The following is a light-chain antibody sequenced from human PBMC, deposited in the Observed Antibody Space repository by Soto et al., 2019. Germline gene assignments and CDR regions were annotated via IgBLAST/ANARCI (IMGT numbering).Light chain of an antibody. Sequence: QSALTQPASVSGSPGQSITISCTGTSSDVGGYNYVSWYQHHPGKAPKLLISDVTKRPSWVPDRFSGSKSGSTASLTISELQAEDEADYYCSSYAGSNNLVFGGGTKLTVL. CDR3: SSYAGSNNLV. J-gene: IGLJ2*01. CDR2: DVT. V-gene: IGLV2-8*01. CDR1: SSDVGGYNY.